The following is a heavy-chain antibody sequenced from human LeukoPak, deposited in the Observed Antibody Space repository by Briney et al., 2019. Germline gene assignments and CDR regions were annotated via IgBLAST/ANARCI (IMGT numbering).Heavy chain of an antibody. Sequence: GGSLRLSCAASGFTFSSYAMHWVRQAPGKGLEWVAVMSYDGSNKYYADSVKGRFTISRDNSKNTLYLQMNSLRAEDTAVYYCARDRPYCSGGSCYPRGLDYWGQGTLVTVSS. J-gene: IGHJ4*02. CDR3: ARDRPYCSGGSCYPRGLDY. D-gene: IGHD2-15*01. CDR2: MSYDGSNK. V-gene: IGHV3-30-3*01. CDR1: GFTFSSYA.